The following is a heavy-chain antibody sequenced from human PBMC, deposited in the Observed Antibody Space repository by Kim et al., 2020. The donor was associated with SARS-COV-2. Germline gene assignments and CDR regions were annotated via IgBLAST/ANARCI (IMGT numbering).Heavy chain of an antibody. J-gene: IGHJ4*02. V-gene: IGHV3-11*06. D-gene: IGHD6-19*01. Sequence: VKGRFTISRDNAKNSLYLQMNSLRAEDTAVYYCARDADPDIAVAGSAVDYWGQGTLVTVSS. CDR3: ARDADPDIAVAGSAVDY.